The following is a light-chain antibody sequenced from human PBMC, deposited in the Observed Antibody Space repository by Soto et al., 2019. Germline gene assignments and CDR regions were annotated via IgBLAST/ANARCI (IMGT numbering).Light chain of an antibody. Sequence: DIQMTQSPSSLSASVGDRVTITCRASQRISNYLNWYQLKPGKAPKLLIYTASTLQGGVPSRFSRSGSATDFTLTISSLQPEDFATYCCQQCYSIPFTFGPGTKVDFK. V-gene: IGKV1-39*01. CDR2: TAS. J-gene: IGKJ3*01. CDR1: QRISNY. CDR3: QQCYSIPFT.